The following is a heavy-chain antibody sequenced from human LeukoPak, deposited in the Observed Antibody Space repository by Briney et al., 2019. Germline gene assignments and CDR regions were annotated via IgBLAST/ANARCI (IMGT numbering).Heavy chain of an antibody. CDR2: IRGSGSET. CDR1: GFTFNSYA. J-gene: IGHJ4*02. CDR3: AKDRLRFLIPHD. D-gene: IGHD3-3*01. Sequence: GGSLRLSCAGSGFTFNSYAMSWVRQAPGKGLEWVCGIRGSGSETFYADSVKGRFTISRDNSINTLYLQMNSLRVEDTALYYCAKDRLRFLIPHDWGQGTLVTVSS. V-gene: IGHV3-23*01.